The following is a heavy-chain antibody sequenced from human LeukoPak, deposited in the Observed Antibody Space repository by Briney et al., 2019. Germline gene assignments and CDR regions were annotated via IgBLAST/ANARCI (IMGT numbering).Heavy chain of an antibody. Sequence: GGSLRLSCAASGFTFSSYSMNWVRQAPGKGLEWVSYISSSSSTIYYADSVKGRFTISRDNAKNLLYLQMNSLRAEDTAVYYCASLYSSSAGDAFDIWGQGTMVTVSS. V-gene: IGHV3-48*01. CDR2: ISSSSSTI. J-gene: IGHJ3*02. CDR3: ASLYSSSAGDAFDI. CDR1: GFTFSSYS. D-gene: IGHD6-6*01.